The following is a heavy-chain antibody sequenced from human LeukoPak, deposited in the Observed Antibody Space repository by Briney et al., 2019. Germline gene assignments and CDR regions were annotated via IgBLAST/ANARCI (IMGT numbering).Heavy chain of an antibody. CDR1: GGSISTYY. D-gene: IGHD3-10*01. V-gene: IGHV4-4*07. J-gene: IGHJ4*02. Sequence: SGTLSLTCTVSGGSISTYYWSWIRQPAGKGLEWIGHIYTSGSTNYNPSLKSRVTMSVDTSKKKFSLKLSSVTAADTAVYYCARDGVLWFGESGGYFDYWGQGTLVTVSS. CDR3: ARDGVLWFGESGGYFDY. CDR2: IYTSGST.